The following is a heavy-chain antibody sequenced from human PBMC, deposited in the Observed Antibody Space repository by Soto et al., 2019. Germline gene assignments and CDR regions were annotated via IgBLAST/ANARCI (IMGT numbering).Heavy chain of an antibody. CDR1: GRSFSHNH. D-gene: IGHD5-18*01. Sequence: PSETLSITCTVSGRSFSHNHSSWIRQQPGKGLEWTEYIYYSGSNNYNPSLKSRVTISVDTSKNQFALKLSSVSAADTAVYYCARGRIQLWYPFDPWGQGTLVSVSS. CDR3: ARGRIQLWYPFDP. J-gene: IGHJ5*02. V-gene: IGHV4-59*01. CDR2: IYYSGSN.